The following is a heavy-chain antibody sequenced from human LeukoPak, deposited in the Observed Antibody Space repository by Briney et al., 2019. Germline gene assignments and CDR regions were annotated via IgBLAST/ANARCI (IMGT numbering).Heavy chain of an antibody. V-gene: IGHV3-30*04. CDR2: ISYDGSNK. J-gene: IGHJ4*02. Sequence: GGSLRLSCAASGFTFSSYAMHWVRQAPGKGLEWVAVISYDGSNKYYADSVKGRFTISRDNSKNTLYLQMNSLKTEDTAVYYCTTDPGSSSVSYYFDYWGQGTLVTVSS. D-gene: IGHD6-13*01. CDR1: GFTFSSYA. CDR3: TTDPGSSSVSYYFDY.